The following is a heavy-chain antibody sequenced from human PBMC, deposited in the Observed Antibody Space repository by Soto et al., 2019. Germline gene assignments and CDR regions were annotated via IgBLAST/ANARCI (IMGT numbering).Heavy chain of an antibody. V-gene: IGHV5-10-1*01. J-gene: IGHJ6*02. Sequence: GESLKISCKGSGYNFTNSWISWVRQMPGKGLEWMGRIDPSDSYTNYSPSFQGHVTTSADKSINTAYLQWSSLKASDTAIYYCARQIAQLAPMDVWGQGTMVTVSS. D-gene: IGHD6-6*01. CDR1: GYNFTNSW. CDR2: IDPSDSYT. CDR3: ARQIAQLAPMDV.